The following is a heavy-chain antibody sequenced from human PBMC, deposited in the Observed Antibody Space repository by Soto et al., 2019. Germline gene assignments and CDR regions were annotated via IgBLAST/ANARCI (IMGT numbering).Heavy chain of an antibody. D-gene: IGHD6-19*01. V-gene: IGHV3-23*01. Sequence: PGGSLRLSCAASGFTFSSYAMSWVRQAPGKGLEWVSAISGSGGSTYYADSVKGRFTISRDNSKNTLYLQMNSLRAEDTAVYYCAKDRGYSSGWYGGWFDPWGQGTLVTVSS. CDR3: AKDRGYSSGWYGGWFDP. CDR2: ISGSGGST. CDR1: GFTFSSYA. J-gene: IGHJ5*02.